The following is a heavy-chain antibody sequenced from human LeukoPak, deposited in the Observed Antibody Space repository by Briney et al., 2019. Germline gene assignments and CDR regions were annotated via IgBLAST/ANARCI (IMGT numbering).Heavy chain of an antibody. Sequence: PGGSLRLSCAASGFIVSSNYMTWVRQAPGEGLEWVSVIHNDGSTYYTDSVKGRFTTSGDNSKNTLYLQMNSLRVEDTAVYYCAALARDYWGQGTLVTVSS. CDR3: AALARDY. CDR1: GFIVSSNY. D-gene: IGHD3-3*02. J-gene: IGHJ4*02. V-gene: IGHV3-53*01. CDR2: IHNDGST.